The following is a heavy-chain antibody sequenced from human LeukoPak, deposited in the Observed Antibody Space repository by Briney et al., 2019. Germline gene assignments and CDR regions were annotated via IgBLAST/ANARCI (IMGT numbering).Heavy chain of an antibody. D-gene: IGHD2-2*01. V-gene: IGHV1-69*01. CDR3: ARGLGCSSTSCTPNWFDP. CDR2: IIPIFGTA. Sequence: SVKVSCKASGGTFSSYAISWVRQAPGRGLEWMGGIIPIFGTANYAQKFQGRVTITADESTSTAYMELSRLRSEDTAVYYCARGLGCSSTSCTPNWFDPWGQGTLVTVSS. J-gene: IGHJ5*02. CDR1: GGTFSSYA.